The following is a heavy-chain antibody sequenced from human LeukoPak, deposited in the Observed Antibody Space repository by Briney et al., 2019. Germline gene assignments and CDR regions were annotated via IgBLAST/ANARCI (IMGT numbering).Heavy chain of an antibody. J-gene: IGHJ4*02. CDR1: GFTFSSYE. CDR2: ISSSGSTI. CDR3: ARASGDYVF. Sequence: GGSLRLSCAASGFTFSSYEMNWVRQAPGKGLEWVSYISSSGSTIYYADSVKGRFTISRDNAKNSLYLQVNSLRAEDTAVYYCARASGDYVFWGQGTLVTVSS. V-gene: IGHV3-48*03. D-gene: IGHD4-17*01.